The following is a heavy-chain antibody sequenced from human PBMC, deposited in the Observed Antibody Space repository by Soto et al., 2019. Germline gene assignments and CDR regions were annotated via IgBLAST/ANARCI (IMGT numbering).Heavy chain of an antibody. CDR2: IWYDGSNK. J-gene: IGHJ6*02. V-gene: IGHV3-33*01. CDR3: AREYVPGSSYYGMDV. Sequence: PGGSLILSCAASGFTFSSYGMHWVRQAPGKGLEWVAVIWYDGSNKYYADSVKGRFTISRDNSKNTLYLQMNSLRAEDTAVYYCAREYVPGSSYYGMDVWGQGTTVTVSS. D-gene: IGHD2-2*01. CDR1: GFTFSSYG.